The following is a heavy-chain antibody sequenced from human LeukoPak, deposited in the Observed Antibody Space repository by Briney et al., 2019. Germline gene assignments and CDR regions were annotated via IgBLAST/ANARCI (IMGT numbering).Heavy chain of an antibody. CDR2: ISAYNGNT. CDR1: GYTFISYG. D-gene: IGHD2-2*01. Sequence: ASVKVSCKASGYTFISYGISWVRQAPGQGLEWMGWISAYNGNTNYAQKLQGRVTMTTDTSTSTAYMELRSLRSDDTAVYYCARVAGDCSSTSCYAGVDYWGQGTLVTVSS. CDR3: ARVAGDCSSTSCYAGVDY. V-gene: IGHV1-18*01. J-gene: IGHJ4*02.